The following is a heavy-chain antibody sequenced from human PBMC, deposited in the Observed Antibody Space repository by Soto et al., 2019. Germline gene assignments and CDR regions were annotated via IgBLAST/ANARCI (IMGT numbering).Heavy chain of an antibody. Sequence: VGSLRLSCAASGFTFSSYSMNWVRQAPGKGLEWVSSISSGSSYIYYADSVKGRFTISRDNAKNSLYLQMNSLRAEDTAVYYCARDCLYSSCPHVSPLDYWGQGTLVTVSS. CDR1: GFTFSSYS. V-gene: IGHV3-21*01. J-gene: IGHJ4*02. D-gene: IGHD6-6*01. CDR3: ARDCLYSSCPHVSPLDY. CDR2: ISSGSSYI.